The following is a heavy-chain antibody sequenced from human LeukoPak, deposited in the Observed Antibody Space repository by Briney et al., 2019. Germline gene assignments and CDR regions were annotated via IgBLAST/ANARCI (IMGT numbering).Heavy chain of an antibody. Sequence: GSSVKVSCKASGGTFSSYAISWVRQAPGQGLEWMGRIIPIFDTTNYAQNFQGRVRISTDESTSTGYMEVSSLRSEDTAVYYCARDAPPGVRGVIRWFDPWGQRTLVTVSS. CDR2: IIPIFDTT. CDR3: ARDAPPGVRGVIRWFDP. V-gene: IGHV1-69*05. CDR1: GGTFSSYA. J-gene: IGHJ5*02. D-gene: IGHD3-10*01.